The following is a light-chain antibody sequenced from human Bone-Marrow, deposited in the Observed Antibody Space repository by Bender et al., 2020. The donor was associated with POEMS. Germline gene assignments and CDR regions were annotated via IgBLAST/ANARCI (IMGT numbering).Light chain of an antibody. CDR3: SSYTISGTTPGV. J-gene: IGLJ1*01. Sequence: QSALTQPASLSGSPGQSITISCTGPTSDIGSYRLVSWFQQYPGKAPKLIISEGTKRPSGVSNRFSGSKSGNTASLTISGLQAEDEADYYCSSYTISGTTPGVFGTGTKVTVL. CDR2: EGT. V-gene: IGLV2-14*02. CDR1: TSDIGSYRL.